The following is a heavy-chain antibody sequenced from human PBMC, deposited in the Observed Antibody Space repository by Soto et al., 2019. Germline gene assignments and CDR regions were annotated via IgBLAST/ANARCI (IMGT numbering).Heavy chain of an antibody. D-gene: IGHD3-22*01. J-gene: IGHJ4*02. V-gene: IGHV4-39*01. CDR2: IYYSGST. CDR3: ARHELDYYDCSGYYYLDY. Sequence: QLQLQESGPGLVKPSETLSLTCTVSGGSISSSSYYWGWIRQPPGKGLEWIGSIYYSGSTYYNPSPKSRVTISVDTSKNQFSLKLSSVTAADTAVYYCARHELDYYDCSGYYYLDYWGQGTLVTVSS. CDR1: GGSISSSSYY.